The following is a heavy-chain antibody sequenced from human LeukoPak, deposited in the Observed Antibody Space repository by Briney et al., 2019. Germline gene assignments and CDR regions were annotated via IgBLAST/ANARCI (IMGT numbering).Heavy chain of an antibody. CDR1: GGSISSYY. D-gene: IGHD2-21*02. CDR3: ARVDCGGDCYSGYWYFDL. CDR2: IHYSGST. V-gene: IGHV4-59*01. J-gene: IGHJ2*01. Sequence: SETLSLTCTVSGGSISSYYWSWIRQPPGKGLEWIGYIHYSGSTNYNPSLKSRVTISVDTSKNQFSLKLSSVTAEDTAVYYCARVDCGGDCYSGYWYFDLWGRGTLVTVSS.